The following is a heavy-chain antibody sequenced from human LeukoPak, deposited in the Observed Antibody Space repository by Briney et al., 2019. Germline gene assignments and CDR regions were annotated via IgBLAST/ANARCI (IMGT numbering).Heavy chain of an antibody. D-gene: IGHD6-19*01. CDR3: ARSIAVAGTTPYFDY. CDR2: ISSSGSTI. V-gene: IGHV3-48*04. CDR1: GFTFSSYS. Sequence: GGSLRLSCAASGFTFSSYSMNWVRQAPGKGLEWVLYISSSGSTIYYADSVKGRFTISRDNAKNSLYLQMNSLRAEDTAVYYCARSIAVAGTTPYFDYWGQGTLVTVSS. J-gene: IGHJ4*02.